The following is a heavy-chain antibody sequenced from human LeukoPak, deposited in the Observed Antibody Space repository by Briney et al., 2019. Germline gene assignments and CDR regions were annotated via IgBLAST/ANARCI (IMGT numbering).Heavy chain of an antibody. V-gene: IGHV4-39*07. J-gene: IGHJ2*01. CDR2: VYYGGNT. CDR1: GGSISSSRNYS. Sequence: SETLSLTCTVSGGSISSSRNYSWGWIRQPPGKGLEWIGSVYYGGNTYYNPSLKSRVTISVDTSKAQFSLKVTSVTAADTAVYYCTNKAMGSPYYFDLWGRGTQVTVSS. CDR3: TNKAMGSPYYFDL. D-gene: IGHD3-16*01.